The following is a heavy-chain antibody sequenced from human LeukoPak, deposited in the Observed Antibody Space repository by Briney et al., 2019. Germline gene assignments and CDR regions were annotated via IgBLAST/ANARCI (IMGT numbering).Heavy chain of an antibody. CDR3: AKALWFGDVDAFDI. Sequence: GGFLRLSCAASGFTFSSYGMHWVRQAPGKGLEWVAVISYDGSNKYYADSVKGRFTISRDNSKNTLYLQMNSLRAEDTAVYYCAKALWFGDVDAFDIWGQGTMVTVSS. D-gene: IGHD3-10*01. J-gene: IGHJ3*02. CDR1: GFTFSSYG. CDR2: ISYDGSNK. V-gene: IGHV3-30*18.